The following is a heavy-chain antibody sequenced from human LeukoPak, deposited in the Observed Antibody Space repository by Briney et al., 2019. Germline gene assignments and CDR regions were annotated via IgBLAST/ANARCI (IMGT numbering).Heavy chain of an antibody. CDR3: ARPLSLGYCSGGSCYGRGAWFDR. V-gene: IGHV4-4*02. CDR2: IYHSGST. D-gene: IGHD2-15*01. Sequence: KTGGSLRLSCAASGFTFSNYEFNWVRQAPGKGLEWIGQIYHSGSTNYNPSLKSRVTISVDKSKNQFSLKLRSVTAADTAVYYCARPLSLGYCSGGSCYGRGAWFDRWGQGTLVTVSS. CDR1: GFTFSNYEF. J-gene: IGHJ5*02.